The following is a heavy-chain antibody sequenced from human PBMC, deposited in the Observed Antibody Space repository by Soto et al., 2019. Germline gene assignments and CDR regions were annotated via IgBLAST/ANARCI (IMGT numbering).Heavy chain of an antibody. V-gene: IGHV4-61*01. CDR1: GGSVISGFYY. CDR3: ARMSVTAKNWFDP. D-gene: IGHD1-20*01. CDR2: IYFTGSA. J-gene: IGHJ5*02. Sequence: SETLSLTCTVSGGSVISGFYYWSWIRQPPGKGLDWIGEIYFTGSANYNPSLKSRVTTSADTSKNQFSLKLNSVTAADTAVYYCARMSVTAKNWFDPWGPGTLVTVSS.